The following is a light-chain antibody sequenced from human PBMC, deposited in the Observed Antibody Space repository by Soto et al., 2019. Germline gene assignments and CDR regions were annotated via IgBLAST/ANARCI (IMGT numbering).Light chain of an antibody. V-gene: IGKV3-20*01. Sequence: EIVLTQSPGTLSLSPGERATLSCRASQSVSSSYLAWYQQKPGQAPRLLIYGASSRATGIPDRFSGSGSGTDFAVTISRLEPEDFAVYYCQQYGSPPVTFGQVTKVEI. CDR3: QQYGSPPVT. J-gene: IGKJ1*01. CDR1: QSVSSSY. CDR2: GAS.